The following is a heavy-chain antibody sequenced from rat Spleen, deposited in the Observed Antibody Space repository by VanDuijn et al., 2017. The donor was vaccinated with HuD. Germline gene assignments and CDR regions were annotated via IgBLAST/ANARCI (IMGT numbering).Heavy chain of an antibody. J-gene: IGHJ2*01. D-gene: IGHD1-11*01. CDR3: VRRETSFDY. CDR1: GFTFNNYW. Sequence: EVQLVESGGGQVQPGRSLKLSCVASGFTFNNYWMTWIRQAPGKGLEWVASITNAAGKVYYPDSVKGRFRISRDNAKSILYLLMDSLNSEDTATYFCVRRETSFDYWGQGVMVTVSS. CDR2: ITNAAGKV. V-gene: IGHV5-31*01.